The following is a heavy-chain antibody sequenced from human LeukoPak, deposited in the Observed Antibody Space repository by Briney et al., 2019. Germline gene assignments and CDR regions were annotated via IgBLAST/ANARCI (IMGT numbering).Heavy chain of an antibody. CDR1: GFTFSSYG. Sequence: GGSLRLSCAASGFTFSSYGMHWVRQAPGKGLEWVAVIWYDGSNKYYADSVKGRFTISRDNSKNTLYLQMNSLRAEDTAVYYCARVVVVTARLSYGMDVWGQGTTVTVSS. CDR3: ARVVVVTARLSYGMDV. CDR2: IWYDGSNK. J-gene: IGHJ6*02. V-gene: IGHV3-33*01. D-gene: IGHD2-21*02.